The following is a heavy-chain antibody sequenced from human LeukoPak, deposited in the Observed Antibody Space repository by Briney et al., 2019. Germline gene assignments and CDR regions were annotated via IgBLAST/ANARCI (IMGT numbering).Heavy chain of an antibody. CDR2: IYYSGST. V-gene: IGHV4-59*08. Sequence: SETLSLTCSVSGGSIISYYWSWFRQPPGKGLEWIGYIYYSGSTNYNPSLKSRVTISVDTSKNQFSLKLRSVTAADTAVDYCARHDPHSGRYYDFDYWGQGTLVTVSS. CDR1: GGSIISYY. CDR3: ARHDPHSGRYYDFDY. J-gene: IGHJ4*02. D-gene: IGHD1-26*01.